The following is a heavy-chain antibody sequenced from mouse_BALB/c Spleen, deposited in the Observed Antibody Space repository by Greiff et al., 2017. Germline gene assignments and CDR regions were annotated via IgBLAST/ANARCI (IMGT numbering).Heavy chain of an antibody. CDR3: ARRGGKGDYAMDY. Sequence: EVKLVESGGGLVQPGGSRKLSCAASGFTFSSFGMHWVRQAPEKGLEWVAYISSGSSTIYYADTVKGRFTISRDNPKNTLFLQMTSLRSEDTAMYYCARRGGKGDYAMDYWGQGTSVTVSS. J-gene: IGHJ4*01. V-gene: IGHV5-17*02. D-gene: IGHD1-3*01. CDR1: GFTFSSFG. CDR2: ISSGSSTI.